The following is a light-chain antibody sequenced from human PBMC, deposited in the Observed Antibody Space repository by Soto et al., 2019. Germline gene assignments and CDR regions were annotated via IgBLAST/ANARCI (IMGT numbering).Light chain of an antibody. V-gene: IGKV3-20*01. CDR3: QQYGSSPYT. Sequence: EIVLTQSPGTLSLSPGERATLSCRASQSVSSSYLAWYQQKPGQAPRLLIYGASSRATGIPDRFSGSGSGTDFTLTINRLEPEDFAVYYCQQYGSSPYTCGQGTKLEIK. CDR2: GAS. J-gene: IGKJ2*01. CDR1: QSVSSSY.